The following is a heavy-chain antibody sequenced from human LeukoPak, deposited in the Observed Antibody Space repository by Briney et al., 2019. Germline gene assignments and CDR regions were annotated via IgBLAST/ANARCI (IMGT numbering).Heavy chain of an antibody. CDR2: INPNSGGT. CDR1: GYTFTNYG. J-gene: IGHJ5*02. Sequence: GASVKVSCKASGYTFTNYGISWVRQAPGQGLEWMGWINPNSGGTNYAQKFQGRVTMTRDTSISTAYMELSRLRSDDTAVYYCARDDMVRGVENWFDPWGQGTLVTVSS. CDR3: ARDDMVRGVENWFDP. V-gene: IGHV1-2*02. D-gene: IGHD3-10*01.